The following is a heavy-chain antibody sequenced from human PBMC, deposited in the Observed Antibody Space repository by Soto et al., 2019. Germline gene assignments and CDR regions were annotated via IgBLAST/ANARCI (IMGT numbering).Heavy chain of an antibody. CDR2: IYYSGTT. J-gene: IGHJ6*02. Sequence: SETLSLTCTVSGGSISSGGYYWYWIRQHPGKGLEWIGYIYYSGTTYYNPSLKSRVTISVDTSKNQFSLKLSSVTAADTAVYYCAASCVACGGFNYYGMDVWGQGTTVTSP. CDR1: GGSISSGGYY. D-gene: IGHD2-21*01. V-gene: IGHV4-31*03. CDR3: AASCVACGGFNYYGMDV.